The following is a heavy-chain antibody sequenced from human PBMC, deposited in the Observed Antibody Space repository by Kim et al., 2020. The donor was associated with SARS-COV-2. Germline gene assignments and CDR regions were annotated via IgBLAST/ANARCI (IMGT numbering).Heavy chain of an antibody. CDR3: ARGDGSFYYYDY. Sequence: DYALSVKGRIAITPDTSKNQFSLQLNSVTPEDTAVYYCARGDGSFYYYDYWGQGTLVTVSS. D-gene: IGHD3-10*01. V-gene: IGHV6-1*01. J-gene: IGHJ4*02.